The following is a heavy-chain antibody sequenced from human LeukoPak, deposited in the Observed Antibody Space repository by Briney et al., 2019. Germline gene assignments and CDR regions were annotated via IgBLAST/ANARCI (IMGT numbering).Heavy chain of an antibody. Sequence: GGSLRLSCAAFGFTVSSNFMSRVRQAPGKGLEWVSVVYSGERTYYADSVKGRFTISRDNSKNSQYLQMNSLRAEDTAVYYCARGDSSGYYLNYWGQGTLVTVSS. CDR2: VYSGERT. CDR3: ARGDSSGYYLNY. V-gene: IGHV3-53*01. D-gene: IGHD3-22*01. CDR1: GFTVSSNF. J-gene: IGHJ4*02.